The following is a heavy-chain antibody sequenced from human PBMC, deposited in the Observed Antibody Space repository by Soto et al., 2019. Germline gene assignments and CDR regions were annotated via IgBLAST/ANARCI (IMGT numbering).Heavy chain of an antibody. CDR3: ATRSPAFDY. J-gene: IGHJ4*02. Sequence: ASVKVSCKTSGYTFTSYGISWVRQAPGQGLEWMGWTSTSKGNTNYAQKFQGRVTMTTDTSTSTAYMELRSLRSDDTAVYYCATRSPAFDYWGQGTLVTVSS. CDR2: TSTSKGNT. V-gene: IGHV1-18*01. CDR1: GYTFTSYG.